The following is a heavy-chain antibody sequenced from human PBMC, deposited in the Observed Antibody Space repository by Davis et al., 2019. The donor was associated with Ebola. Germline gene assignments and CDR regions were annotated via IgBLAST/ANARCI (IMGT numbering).Heavy chain of an antibody. D-gene: IGHD5-12*01. CDR2: ISGSGGST. CDR3: ARVGGLRTYYYYYGMDV. CDR1: GFTFSSYA. V-gene: IGHV3-23*01. Sequence: PGGSLRLSCAASGFTFSSYAMSWVRQAPGKGLEWVSAISGSGGSTYYADSVKGRFTISRDNAKNSQYLQMNSLRAEDTAVYYCARVGGLRTYYYYYGMDVWGQGTTVTVSS. J-gene: IGHJ6*02.